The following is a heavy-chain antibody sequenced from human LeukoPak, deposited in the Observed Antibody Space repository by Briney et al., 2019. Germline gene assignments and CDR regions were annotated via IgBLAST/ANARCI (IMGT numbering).Heavy chain of an antibody. V-gene: IGHV3-30*02. CDR2: IRYDGSNK. Sequence: GGSLRLSCAASGFTFSSYGMHWVRQAPGKGLEWVAFIRYDGSNKYYADSVKGRFTISRDNSKNTLYLQMNSLRAEDTAVYYCAKERRDGYNYWFDPWGQGTLVTVSS. J-gene: IGHJ5*02. CDR3: AKERRDGYNYWFDP. CDR1: GFTFSSYG. D-gene: IGHD5-24*01.